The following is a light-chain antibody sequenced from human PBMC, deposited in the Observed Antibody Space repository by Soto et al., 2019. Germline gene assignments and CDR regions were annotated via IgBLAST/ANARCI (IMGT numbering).Light chain of an antibody. CDR1: QSVSNNY. Sequence: EVVLTQSPGTLSLSPGESATLSCRASQSVSNNYFAWYQQKPGQAPRLLIFGSSDRATGIPDRFSGSGSGTDFTLTISRLEPEDFAVYYCHHYGSSPPYTFGQGTKLEIK. V-gene: IGKV3-20*01. J-gene: IGKJ2*01. CDR2: GSS. CDR3: HHYGSSPPYT.